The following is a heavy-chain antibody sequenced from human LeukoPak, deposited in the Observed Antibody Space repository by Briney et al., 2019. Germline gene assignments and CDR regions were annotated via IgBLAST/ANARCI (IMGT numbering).Heavy chain of an antibody. CDR2: MYYSGST. V-gene: IGHV4-61*05. D-gene: IGHD2-2*01. CDR1: GGSISSSLYY. J-gene: IGHJ5*02. CDR3: ARQRPHYCSSTSCSAYNWFDP. Sequence: PSETLSLTCTVSGGSISSSLYYWSWIRQPPGKGLEWIGYMYYSGSTNYNPSLKSRVTISVHTSKNQFSLMLTSVTAADTAVYYCARQRPHYCSSTSCSAYNWFDPWGQVTRVTVSS.